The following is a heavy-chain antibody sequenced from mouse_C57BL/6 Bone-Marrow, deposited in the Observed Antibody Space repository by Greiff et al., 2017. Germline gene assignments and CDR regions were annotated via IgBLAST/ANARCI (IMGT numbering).Heavy chain of an antibody. Sequence: QVHVKQSGAELARPGASVKLSCKASGYTFTSYGISWVKQRTGQGLEWIGELYPRSGNTYYNEKFKGKATLTADKSSSTAYMELRSLTSEDSAVYFCARAKREKKKNYFDYWGQGTTLTVSS. CDR3: ARAKREKKKNYFDY. J-gene: IGHJ2*01. V-gene: IGHV1-81*01. CDR2: LYPRSGNT. CDR1: GYTFTSYG.